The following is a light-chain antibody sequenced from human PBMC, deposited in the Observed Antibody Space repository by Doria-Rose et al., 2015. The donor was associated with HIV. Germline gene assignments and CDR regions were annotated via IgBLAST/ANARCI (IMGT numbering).Light chain of an antibody. V-gene: IGKV3-20*01. J-gene: IGKJ5*01. CDR1: QRVKSSY. Sequence: TQSPGTLSLSPGERATLSCRASQRVKSSYLAWYQQKPGQATRLLIYDASTRATGIPDRFSDSGSGTDFTLTISRLEPEDVAVYYCQQYGTSRGTFGQGTRLEIK. CDR3: QQYGTSRGT. CDR2: DAS.